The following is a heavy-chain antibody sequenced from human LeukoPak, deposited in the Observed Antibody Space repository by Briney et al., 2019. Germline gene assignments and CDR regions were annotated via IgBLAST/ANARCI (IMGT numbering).Heavy chain of an antibody. CDR2: ISVYNGNT. V-gene: IGHV1-18*01. CDR3: ARVDSARYYGHDY. Sequence: ASVKVSCKASGYTLSNYDISWVRQAPGQGLEWMGWISVYNGNTNYAQKFQGRVTMTTDTSTSTAYMELRSLRSDDTAMYYCARVDSARYYGHDYWGQGTLVTVTS. CDR1: GYTLSNYD. J-gene: IGHJ4*02. D-gene: IGHD1-26*01.